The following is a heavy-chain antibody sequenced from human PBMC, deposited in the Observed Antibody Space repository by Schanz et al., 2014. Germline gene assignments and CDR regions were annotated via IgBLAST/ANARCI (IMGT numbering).Heavy chain of an antibody. D-gene: IGHD1-26*01. Sequence: VPLVESGGGLVQPGGSLRLSCAASGFSVGNKYMNWVRQAPGKGLEWVAVIWYDGSNKYYADSVKGRFTISRDNSTNTLFLQMNSLRAEDTAVYYCARDHTTESYYSAGPPIDYWGQGTLLTVSS. J-gene: IGHJ4*02. CDR3: ARDHTTESYYSAGPPIDY. V-gene: IGHV3-33*08. CDR2: IWYDGSNK. CDR1: GFSVGNKY.